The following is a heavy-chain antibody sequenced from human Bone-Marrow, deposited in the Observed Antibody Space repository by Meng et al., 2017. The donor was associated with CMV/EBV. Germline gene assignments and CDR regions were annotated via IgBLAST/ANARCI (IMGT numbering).Heavy chain of an antibody. CDR3: AKVLYVATITGGRYFDL. V-gene: IGHV3-23*01. D-gene: IGHD5-24*01. Sequence: GESLKISWAASGFTFSSYAMSWVRQAPGKGLEWVSAISGSGGSTYYADSVKGRFTISRDNSKNTLYLQMNSLRAEDTAVYYCAKVLYVATITGGRYFDLWGRGTLVTVSS. CDR2: ISGSGGST. J-gene: IGHJ2*01. CDR1: GFTFSSYA.